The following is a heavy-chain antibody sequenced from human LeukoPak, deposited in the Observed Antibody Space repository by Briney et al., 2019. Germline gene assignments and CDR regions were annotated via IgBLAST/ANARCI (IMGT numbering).Heavy chain of an antibody. CDR1: GGSISSYY. CDR3: AGQPARYYYGVDV. J-gene: IGHJ6*02. D-gene: IGHD6-6*01. CDR2: IYYSGST. V-gene: IGHV4-59*01. Sequence: SETLSLTCTVSGGSISSYYWSWIRQPPGKGLEWIGYIYYSGSTNYNPSPKSGVTISVDTSKNQFSMKLSSVTAADTAVYYSAGQPARYYYGVDVWGQGTTVTVSS.